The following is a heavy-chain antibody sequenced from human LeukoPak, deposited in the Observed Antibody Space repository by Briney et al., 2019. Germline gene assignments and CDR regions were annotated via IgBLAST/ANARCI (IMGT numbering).Heavy chain of an antibody. D-gene: IGHD6-19*01. CDR3: ARDWGWDSSGWSGDAFDI. V-gene: IGHV6-1*01. CDR1: GDSVSNNSAA. Sequence: SQTLSLTCAISGDSVSNNSAAWNWIRQSPSRGLEWLGRTYYRSKWYNDYAVSVKSRITINPDTSKNQFSLQLNSVTPEDTAVYYCARDWGWDSSGWSGDAFDIWGQGTMVTVSS. CDR2: TYYRSKWYN. J-gene: IGHJ3*02.